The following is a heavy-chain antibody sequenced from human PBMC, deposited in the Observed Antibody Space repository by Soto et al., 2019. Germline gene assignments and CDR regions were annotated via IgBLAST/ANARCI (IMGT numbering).Heavy chain of an antibody. CDR1: GYTFTNYY. CDR2: ISPSGGST. J-gene: IGHJ4*02. Sequence: QVQLVQSGAEVQKPGASVKLSCKASGYTFTNYYIHWVRQATGQGLERMGNISPSGGSTVYVQKFQGRVTMTMDTSTSAVYVELTSMGADDSAVYYCAREMASTYYFDYWGQGTLVTVSS. CDR3: AREMASTYYFDY. D-gene: IGHD5-12*01. V-gene: IGHV1-46*01.